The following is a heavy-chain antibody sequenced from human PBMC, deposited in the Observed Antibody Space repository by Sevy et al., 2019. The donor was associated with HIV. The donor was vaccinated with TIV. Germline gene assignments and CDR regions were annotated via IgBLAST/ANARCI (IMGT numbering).Heavy chain of an antibody. CDR2: ISGSGGST. J-gene: IGHJ4*02. D-gene: IGHD3-3*01. CDR3: AKNGPSSPYYDFWSGPPTPFDY. V-gene: IGHV3-23*01. Sequence: GGSLRLSCAASGFTFSSYAMSWVRQAPGKGLEWVSAISGSGGSTYYADSVKGRFTISRDNSKNTLYLQMNSLRAEDTAVHYCAKNGPSSPYYDFWSGPPTPFDYWGQGTLVTVSS. CDR1: GFTFSSYA.